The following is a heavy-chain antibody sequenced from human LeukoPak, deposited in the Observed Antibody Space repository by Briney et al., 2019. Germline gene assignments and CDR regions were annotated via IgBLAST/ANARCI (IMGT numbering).Heavy chain of an antibody. CDR3: ARDVEMATITGGPSEY. CDR2: INPSGGST. D-gene: IGHD5-24*01. Sequence: ASVKVSCKASGYTFTSYYMHWVRQAPGQGLEWMGIINPSGGSTSYAQKFQGRVTMTRDTSTSTVYTELSSLRSGDTAVYYCARDVEMATITGGPSEYWGQGTLVTVSS. CDR1: GYTFTSYY. V-gene: IGHV1-46*01. J-gene: IGHJ4*02.